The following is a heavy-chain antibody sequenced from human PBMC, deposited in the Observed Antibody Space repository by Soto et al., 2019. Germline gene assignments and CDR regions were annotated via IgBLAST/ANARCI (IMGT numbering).Heavy chain of an antibody. V-gene: IGHV4-4*03. Sequence: LRKTLSLSCGVSGGSISSSNWWSWVRQPPGKGLEWIGEIFHSGSTNYNPSLKSRVTISVDTSKNQFSLKLSSVTAADTAVYYCARTSGIGYDFDYWGQGTLVTVS. CDR2: IFHSGST. J-gene: IGHJ4*02. CDR1: GGSISSSNW. CDR3: ARTSGIGYDFDY. D-gene: IGHD2-2*01.